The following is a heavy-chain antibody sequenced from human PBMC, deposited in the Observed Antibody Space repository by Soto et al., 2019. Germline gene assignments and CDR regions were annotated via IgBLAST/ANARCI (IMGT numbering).Heavy chain of an antibody. J-gene: IGHJ3*02. D-gene: IGHD1-26*01. CDR2: IYYSGTT. CDR3: GRGRGGTYDAFDI. Sequence: QVQLRESGPGLVKPSETLSLTCTVSSGSIGTYFWSWIRQPPGKGLEWIGYIYYSGTTNYNPSLKRRISLFLDTSKNQFSLRLSSVTAADTAVYYCGRGRGGTYDAFDIWCQGTLVTVSS. V-gene: IGHV4-59*03. CDR1: SGSIGTYF.